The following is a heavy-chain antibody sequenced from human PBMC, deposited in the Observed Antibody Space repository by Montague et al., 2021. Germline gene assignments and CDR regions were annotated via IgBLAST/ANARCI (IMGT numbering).Heavy chain of an antibody. J-gene: IGHJ5*02. CDR3: ARVGETSGWYWDRFDP. V-gene: IGHV3-30*03. CDR2: ISPDGSNE. D-gene: IGHD6-19*01. Sequence: SLRLSCAASGFTFSNYALHWVRQSPGKGLEWVAIISPDGSNEDYADSVKGRFSISRDNSNNTLYLLMNSLRPEDTAIYYCARVGETSGWYWDRFDPWGQGPLVTFSS. CDR1: GFTFSNYA.